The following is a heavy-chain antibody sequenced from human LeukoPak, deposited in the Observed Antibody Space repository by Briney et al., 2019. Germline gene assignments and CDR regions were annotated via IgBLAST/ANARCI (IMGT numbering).Heavy chain of an antibody. CDR3: ARTTTLYSGSQYYYGMDV. D-gene: IGHD1-26*01. Sequence: GASVTVSFTTSGGTFSSYAISWVRQAPGQGLEWMGGIIPIFGTANYAQKFQGRVTITADESTSTAYMELSSLRSEDTAVYYCARTTTLYSGSQYYYGMDVWGQGTTVTVSS. J-gene: IGHJ6*02. V-gene: IGHV1-69*13. CDR1: GGTFSSYA. CDR2: IIPIFGTA.